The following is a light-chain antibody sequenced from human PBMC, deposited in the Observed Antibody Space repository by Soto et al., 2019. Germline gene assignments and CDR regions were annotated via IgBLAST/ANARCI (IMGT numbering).Light chain of an antibody. CDR2: KAS. CDR3: QHFNSYSEA. CDR1: QTIRSH. J-gene: IGKJ1*01. Sequence: DIQMTQFPVSLSASVGDRVTITCRSSQTIRSHLNWYQQKPGKAPKLLIYKASTLKSGVPSRFSGSGSGTEFTLTISSLQPDDFATYYCQHFNSYSEAFGQGTKVDIK. V-gene: IGKV1-5*03.